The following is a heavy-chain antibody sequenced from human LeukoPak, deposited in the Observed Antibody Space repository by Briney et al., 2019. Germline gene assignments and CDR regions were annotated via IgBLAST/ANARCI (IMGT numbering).Heavy chain of an antibody. J-gene: IGHJ3*02. Sequence: GGSLRLSCAASGFTFSSYSMKWVRQAPGKGLEWVSSITSSSSYIYYADSVKGRFTISRDNAKNSLYLQMNSLRAEDTAVYYCAKVWDDAFDIWGQGTMVTVSS. D-gene: IGHD1-26*01. CDR2: ITSSSSYI. V-gene: IGHV3-21*04. CDR1: GFTFSSYS. CDR3: AKVWDDAFDI.